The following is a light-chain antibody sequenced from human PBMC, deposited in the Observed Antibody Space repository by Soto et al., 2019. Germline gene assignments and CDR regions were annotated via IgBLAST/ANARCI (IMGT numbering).Light chain of an antibody. CDR1: QSISSW. Sequence: DIQMTQSPSTLSSSVGDRVTITCRASQSISSWLAWYKQKPGKAPKLLIYKASSLESGVPSRFRGSGSGTEFTLTISSPPPDDFETYYCQQYNSYLYTFGQGTK. CDR3: QQYNSYLYT. CDR2: KAS. J-gene: IGKJ2*01. V-gene: IGKV1-5*03.